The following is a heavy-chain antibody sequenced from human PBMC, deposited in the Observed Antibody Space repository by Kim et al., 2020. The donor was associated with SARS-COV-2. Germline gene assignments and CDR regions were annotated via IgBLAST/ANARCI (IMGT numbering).Heavy chain of an antibody. CDR3: ARAAHRPYFDWLGYFDY. CDR2: ISYDGSNK. J-gene: IGHJ4*03. V-gene: IGHV3-30-3*01. D-gene: IGHD3-9*01. CDR1: GFTFSSYA. Sequence: GGSLRLSCAASGFTFSSYAMHWVRQAPGKGLEWVAVISYDGSNKYYADSVKGRFTISRDNSKNTLYLQMNSLRAEDTAVYYCARAAHRPYFDWLGYFDY.